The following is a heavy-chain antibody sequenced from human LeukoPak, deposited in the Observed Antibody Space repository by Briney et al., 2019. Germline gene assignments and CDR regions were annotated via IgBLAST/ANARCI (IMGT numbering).Heavy chain of an antibody. Sequence: GGSLRLSCAASGFTFSSYGMHWVRQAPGKGLEWVAFIRYDGSNKYYADSVKGRFTISRDNSKNTLYLQMNSLRAEDTAVYYCAANGPITIHLGGQGTLVTVSS. CDR1: GFTFSSYG. CDR3: AANGPITIHL. D-gene: IGHD3-10*01. J-gene: IGHJ4*02. V-gene: IGHV3-30*02. CDR2: IRYDGSNK.